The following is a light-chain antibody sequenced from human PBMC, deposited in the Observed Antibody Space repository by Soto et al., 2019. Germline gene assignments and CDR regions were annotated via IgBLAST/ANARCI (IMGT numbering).Light chain of an antibody. CDR2: AAS. CDR1: QGIISW. V-gene: IGKV1-12*01. J-gene: IGKJ1*01. Sequence: DIQMTQSPSSVSASVGDRVTITCRASQGIISWLAWYQQKPGKAPKLLIYAASSLQSGVPSRFSGSGSGTDFTLTIRRLPPEDFATYYCQQANSFPRTFGQGTKVEIK. CDR3: QQANSFPRT.